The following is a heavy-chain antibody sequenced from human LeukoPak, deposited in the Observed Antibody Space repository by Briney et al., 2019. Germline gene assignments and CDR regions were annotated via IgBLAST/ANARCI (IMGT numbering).Heavy chain of an antibody. D-gene: IGHD2-15*01. CDR3: ARVSPLGYCSGGSCSPLSNDDY. V-gene: IGHV1-18*01. CDR1: GYTLTSYG. Sequence: ASVKVSCKASGYTLTSYGISWVRQAPGQGLEWMGWISAYNGNTNYAQKLQGRVTMTTDTSTNTAYMELRSLRSDDTAVYYCARVSPLGYCSGGSCSPLSNDDYWGQGTLVTVSS. J-gene: IGHJ4*02. CDR2: ISAYNGNT.